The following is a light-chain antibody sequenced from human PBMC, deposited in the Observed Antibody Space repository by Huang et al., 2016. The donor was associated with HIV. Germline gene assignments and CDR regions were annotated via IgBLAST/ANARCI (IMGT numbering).Light chain of an antibody. J-gene: IGKJ4*01. Sequence: DIQMTQSPSSLSSSLGDRVTITCQASQDISTYLNWYQQKPGKAPKLLIYDASNLETGVPSRFSGSGSGTDFTFTISSLQPEDIATYYCQQYDNLLTFGGGTKVEIK. CDR3: QQYDNLLT. V-gene: IGKV1-33*01. CDR1: QDISTY. CDR2: DAS.